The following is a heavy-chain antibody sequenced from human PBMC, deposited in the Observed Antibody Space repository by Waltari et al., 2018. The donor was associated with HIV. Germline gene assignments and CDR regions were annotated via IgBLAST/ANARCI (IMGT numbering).Heavy chain of an antibody. CDR2: INHSGST. V-gene: IGHV4-34*01. D-gene: IGHD6-13*01. J-gene: IGHJ4*02. CDR3: TGVGIAAAGKGVFDY. Sequence: QVQLQQWGAGLLKPSETLSLTCAVYGGSFSGYYWIWIRQPQGQGLAWIGEINHSGSTNYNPSLKSRVTISVDTSKNQFSLKLSSVTAADTAVYDCTGVGIAAAGKGVFDYWGQGTLVSVSS. CDR1: GGSFSGYY.